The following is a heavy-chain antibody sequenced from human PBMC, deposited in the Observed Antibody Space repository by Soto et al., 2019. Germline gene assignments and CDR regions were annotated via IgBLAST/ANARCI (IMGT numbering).Heavy chain of an antibody. CDR1: SDSISSDNYY. Sequence: SETLSRTCTGSSDSISSDNYYWCWTRQPPGKGLEWIGYIYYSGSTYYNPSLKSRVTISVDTSKNQFSLKLSSVTAADTAVYYCARVAGDYVEVDYWSQGTLVTVSS. V-gene: IGHV4-30-4*08. CDR3: ARVAGDYVEVDY. D-gene: IGHD4-17*01. CDR2: IYYSGST. J-gene: IGHJ4*02.